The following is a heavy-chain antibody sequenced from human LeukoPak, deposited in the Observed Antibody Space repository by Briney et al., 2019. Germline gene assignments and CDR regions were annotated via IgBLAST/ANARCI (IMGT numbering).Heavy chain of an antibody. CDR1: GGSISSSSHY. D-gene: IGHD6-13*01. J-gene: IGHJ4*02. V-gene: IGHV4-39*01. CDR3: ASARTSSRSWFTFDY. Sequence: TLSLTCTVSGGSISSSSHYWGWIRQPPGKGLEWIGSIYYSGSTYYNPSLKSRVTISVDTSKNQLSLKLSSVTAADTAVYYCASARTSSRSWFTFDYWGQGILVTVSS. CDR2: IYYSGST.